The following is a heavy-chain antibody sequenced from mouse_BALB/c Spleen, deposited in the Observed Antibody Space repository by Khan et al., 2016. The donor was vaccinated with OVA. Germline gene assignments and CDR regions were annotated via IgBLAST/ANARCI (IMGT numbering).Heavy chain of an antibody. J-gene: IGHJ2*01. CDR2: ISSGGSYT. Sequence: EVELVESGGDLVKPGGSLKLSCAASGFTFSSFGMSWIRQTPDKRLEWVATISSGGSYTYYPDSVKGRFTISRDNAKNTLYPQMSSLKSEDTAMYYCARQYSNSFFEYWGQGTTLTVSS. CDR3: ARQYSNSFFEY. CDR1: GFTFSSFG. V-gene: IGHV5-6*01. D-gene: IGHD2-5*01.